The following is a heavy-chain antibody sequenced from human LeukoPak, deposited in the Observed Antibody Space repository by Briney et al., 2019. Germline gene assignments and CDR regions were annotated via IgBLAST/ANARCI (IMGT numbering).Heavy chain of an antibody. D-gene: IGHD4-11*01. Sequence: GGSLRLSCAGSGFNFSHYGINWVRQAPGKGLEWVSSISSSSDYIYYADSVKGRFTISRDNAKNLLYLQMNSLRAEDTAVYYCARDYPYSYYMNVWGNGTTVTVSS. CDR1: GFNFSHYG. J-gene: IGHJ6*03. CDR2: ISSSSDYI. CDR3: ARDYPYSYYMNV. V-gene: IGHV3-21*01.